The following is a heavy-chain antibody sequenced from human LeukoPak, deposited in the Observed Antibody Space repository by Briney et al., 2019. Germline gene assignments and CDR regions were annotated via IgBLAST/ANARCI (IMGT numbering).Heavy chain of an antibody. CDR2: ISSSSSYI. CDR3: ARGFLEWLLSDFDY. D-gene: IGHD3-3*01. J-gene: IGHJ4*02. CDR1: GFTFSSYS. Sequence: NPGGSLRLSCAASGFTFSSYSMNWVRQAPGKGLEWVSSISSSSSYIYYADSVKGRFTISRDNAKNSLYLQMNSLRAEDTAVYYCARGFLEWLLSDFDYWGQGTLVTVSS. V-gene: IGHV3-21*01.